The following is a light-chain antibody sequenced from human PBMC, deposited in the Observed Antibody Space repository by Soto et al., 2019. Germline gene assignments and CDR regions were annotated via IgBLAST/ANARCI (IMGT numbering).Light chain of an antibody. V-gene: IGLV2-14*03. CDR3: SAYTTTSIRV. Sequence: QSALTQPASVSASPGQSITISCTGTSNDIGYYNSVSWYQQHPGKAPQLMIYDVSYRPSGISSRFSGSKSGNTASLTISGVQAEDEADYYCSAYTTTSIRVFGGGTKLTVL. J-gene: IGLJ2*01. CDR1: SNDIGYYNS. CDR2: DVS.